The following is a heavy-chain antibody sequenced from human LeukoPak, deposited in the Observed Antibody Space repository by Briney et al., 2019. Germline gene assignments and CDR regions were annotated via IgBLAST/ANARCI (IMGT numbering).Heavy chain of an antibody. D-gene: IGHD5-18*01. V-gene: IGHV3-30*04. Sequence: AGGSLRLSCVASGFTFSHYTLHWVRQAPGKGLEWVAVISYDGSNKYYADSVKGRFTISRDNSKNTLYLQMNSLRAEDTAVYYCAKDDVDTAMVPVWDWFDPWGQGTLVTVSS. J-gene: IGHJ5*02. CDR3: AKDDVDTAMVPVWDWFDP. CDR2: ISYDGSNK. CDR1: GFTFSHYT.